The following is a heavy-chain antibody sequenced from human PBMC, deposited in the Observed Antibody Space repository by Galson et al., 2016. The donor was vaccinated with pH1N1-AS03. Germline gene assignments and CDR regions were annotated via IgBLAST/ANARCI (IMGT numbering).Heavy chain of an antibody. J-gene: IGHJ4*02. V-gene: IGHV3-53*05. D-gene: IGHD5-24*01. CDR2: IHSGGGT. CDR3: ARDLEMPTAH. Sequence: SLRLSCAASGFRVSSDSMTWVRQAPGKGLEWVSVIHSGGGTYYAGSVKGRFSLPRDNFKNTVDLQMNRLRTEDKAVYYCARDLEMPTAHWGQGTLVTVSS. CDR1: GFRVSSDS.